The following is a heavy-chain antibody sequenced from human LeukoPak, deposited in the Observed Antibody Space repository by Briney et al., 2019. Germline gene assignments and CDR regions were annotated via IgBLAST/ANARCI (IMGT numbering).Heavy chain of an antibody. CDR1: GYPFSAHF. CDR3: VRGTPTPGMDY. J-gene: IGHJ4*02. V-gene: IGHV7-4-1*02. D-gene: IGHD3-10*01. Sequence: GASVKVSCKASGYPFSAHFLSWVRQAPGQGLEWMGNIDTTTGNPGYAQDFTGRFVFSLDTSVSTAYLQITSLKADDTAAYYCVRGTPTPGMDYWGQGTQVTVSS. CDR2: IDTTTGNP.